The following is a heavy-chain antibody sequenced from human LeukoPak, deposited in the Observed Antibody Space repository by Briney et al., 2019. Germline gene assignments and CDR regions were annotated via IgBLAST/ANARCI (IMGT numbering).Heavy chain of an antibody. Sequence: PSETLSLTCTVSGGSISSSSYYWGWIRQPPGKGLEWIGSIYYSGSTYYNPSLKMRATISVDTSKNQCSLKLSSVTAADTAVYYCARGGTDSSSWYYFDYWGQGTLVTVSS. J-gene: IGHJ4*02. CDR2: IYYSGST. D-gene: IGHD6-13*01. CDR3: ARGGTDSSSWYYFDY. CDR1: GGSISSSSYY. V-gene: IGHV4-39*01.